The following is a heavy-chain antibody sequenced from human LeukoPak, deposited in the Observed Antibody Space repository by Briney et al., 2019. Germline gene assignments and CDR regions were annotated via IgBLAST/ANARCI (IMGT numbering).Heavy chain of an antibody. CDR1: GFTFSTYS. CDR3: ATPFDY. J-gene: IGHJ4*02. CDR2: ISSGSNTI. V-gene: IGHV3-48*01. Sequence: PGGSLRLSCAASGFTFSTYSMNGVRQAPGKGLEWVSYISSGSNTIYYADSVKGRFTISRDNAKNSLYLQMNSLRAEDTAVYYCATPFDYWGQGTLVTASS.